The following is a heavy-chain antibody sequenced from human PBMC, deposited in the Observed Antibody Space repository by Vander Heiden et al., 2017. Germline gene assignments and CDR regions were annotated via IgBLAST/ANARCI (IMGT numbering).Heavy chain of an antibody. Sequence: QLQQSGPGLVKPSQTLSLPCAISGDRVSSNNAAWNWVRQSPSRGLEWLGRTYYRSKWYNDYAASVKSRKSVNPDTARNQFSLQVNSVTPEDSAVYYCARSGAGGEFRFFDYWGQGVLVTVSS. CDR1: GDRVSSNNAA. V-gene: IGHV6-1*01. J-gene: IGHJ4*02. CDR2: TYYRSKWYN. D-gene: IGHD3-16*01. CDR3: ARSGAGGEFRFFDY.